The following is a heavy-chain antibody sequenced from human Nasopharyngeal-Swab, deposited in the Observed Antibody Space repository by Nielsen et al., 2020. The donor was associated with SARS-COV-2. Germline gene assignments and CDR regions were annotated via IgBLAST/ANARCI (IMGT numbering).Heavy chain of an antibody. CDR1: GFTFSSYS. V-gene: IGHV3-21*04. CDR3: AKSPRIAAAGTY. D-gene: IGHD6-13*01. J-gene: IGHJ4*02. CDR2: ISSSSSYI. Sequence: GSLKISCAASGFTFSSYSMNWVRQAPGKGLEWVSSISSSSSYIYYADSVKGRFTISRDNSKNTLYLQMNSLRAEDTAVYYCAKSPRIAAAGTYWGQGTLVTVSS.